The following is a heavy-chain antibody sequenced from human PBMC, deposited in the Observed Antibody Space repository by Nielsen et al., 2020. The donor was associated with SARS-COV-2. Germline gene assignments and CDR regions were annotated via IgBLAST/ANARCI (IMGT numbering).Heavy chain of an antibody. Sequence: GESLKISCKGSGYSFTSYWIGWVRQMPGKGLEWMGIIYPGDSDTRYSPSFQGQVTISADKSISTAYLQWSSLKASDTAMYYCARLPTMVRGLVGWFDPWGQGTLVTVSS. CDR1: GYSFTSYW. D-gene: IGHD3-10*01. V-gene: IGHV5-51*01. J-gene: IGHJ5*02. CDR2: IYPGDSDT. CDR3: ARLPTMVRGLVGWFDP.